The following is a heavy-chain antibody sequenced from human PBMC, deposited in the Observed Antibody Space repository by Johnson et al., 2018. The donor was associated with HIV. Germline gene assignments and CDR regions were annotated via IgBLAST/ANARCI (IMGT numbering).Heavy chain of an antibody. CDR3: ARERDPQDAFDS. CDR2: IRYDGSNK. V-gene: IGHV3-30*02. CDR1: GFTFSSYG. Sequence: QVQLVESGGGVVQPGGSLRLSCAASGFTFSSYGMHWVRQAPGKGLEWVAFIRYDGSNKYYADPVKGRFTISRDNSKNTLFLQMNRLRAEDTAVYYCARERDPQDAFDSWGQGTMVTVSS. J-gene: IGHJ3*02.